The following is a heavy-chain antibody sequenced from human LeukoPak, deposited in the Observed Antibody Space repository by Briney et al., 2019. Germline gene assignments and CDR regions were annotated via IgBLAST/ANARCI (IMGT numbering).Heavy chain of an antibody. V-gene: IGHV3-21*01. Sequence: GGSLRLSCAASGFTFSSYSINWVRQAPGKGLEWVSSISSSSSYIYYADSLKGRFTISRDNAKNSLYPQMNSLRAEDTAVYYCASIVYSGYDSNDFWGQGTLVTVSS. CDR1: GFTFSSYS. D-gene: IGHD5-12*01. CDR2: ISSSSSYI. J-gene: IGHJ4*02. CDR3: ASIVYSGYDSNDF.